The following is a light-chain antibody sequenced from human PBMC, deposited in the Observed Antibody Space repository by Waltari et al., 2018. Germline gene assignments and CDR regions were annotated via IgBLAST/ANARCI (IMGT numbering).Light chain of an antibody. CDR2: WAS. Sequence: DIVMTQSPESLAVSLGERVTINCKSSESVLYSSNNKNHSAWYQQKPGQPPKLLLYWASTRESGVPDRFSGSGSETDFTLTVTSLQAEDVAVYYCQQYYSTPLTFGGGTKVEI. CDR1: ESVLYSSNNKNH. J-gene: IGKJ4*01. V-gene: IGKV4-1*01. CDR3: QQYYSTPLT.